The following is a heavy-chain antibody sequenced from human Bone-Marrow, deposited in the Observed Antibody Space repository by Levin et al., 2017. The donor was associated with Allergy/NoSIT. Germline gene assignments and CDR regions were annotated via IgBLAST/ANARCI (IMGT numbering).Heavy chain of an antibody. V-gene: IGHV3-11*01. CDR3: ARVGTAHDILTGYYYFDY. CDR1: GFTFSDYY. J-gene: IGHJ4*02. CDR2: ISSSGSTI. D-gene: IGHD3-9*01. Sequence: GESLKISCAASGFTFSDYYMSWIRQAPGKGLEWVSYISSSGSTIYYADSVKGRFTISRDNAKNSLYLQMNSLRAEDTAVYYCARVGTAHDILTGYYYFDYWGQGTLVTVSS.